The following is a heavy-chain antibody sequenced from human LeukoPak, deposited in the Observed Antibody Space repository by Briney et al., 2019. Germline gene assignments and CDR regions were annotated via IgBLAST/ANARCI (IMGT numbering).Heavy chain of an antibody. CDR3: ARTTMVRGVGVPPRFDY. D-gene: IGHD3-10*01. J-gene: IGHJ4*02. Sequence: SETLSLTCTVSGGSISSSNYYWGWIRQPPGKGLEWIGNIYYTGNTYYNPSLKSRVTISVDTSKNQFSLKLSSVTAADTAVYYCARTTMVRGVGVPPRFDYWGQGTLVTVSS. CDR1: GGSISSSNYY. CDR2: IYYTGNT. V-gene: IGHV4-39*07.